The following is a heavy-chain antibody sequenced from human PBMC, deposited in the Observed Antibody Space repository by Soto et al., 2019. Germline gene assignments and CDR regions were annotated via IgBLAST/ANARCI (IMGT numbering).Heavy chain of an antibody. CDR2: ISYDGSNQ. D-gene: IGHD1-26*01. J-gene: IGHJ5*01. CDR1: GFTFSSYG. CDR3: AGETTKVGVADS. Sequence: QVQLVESGGGLVQPGRSLRLSCAASGFTFSSYGMHWIRQAPGKGLEWVAVISYDGSNQYYADSAKGRFIISRDNSKNKMYLQMRGLTPEDTAVFYGAGETTKVGVADSWGQGTLVTVSS. V-gene: IGHV3-30*03.